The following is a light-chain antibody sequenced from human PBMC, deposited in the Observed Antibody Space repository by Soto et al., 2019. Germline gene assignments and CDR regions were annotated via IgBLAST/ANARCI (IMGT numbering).Light chain of an antibody. Sequence: DSFITQSPLXXXXTXXXPXSSLFMCXHIVLKSNGYNYLDWYLQKPGQSPQLLISLGSNRASGVPDRFSGSGSGTDFTLKISRVEGEDVGVYYCMQALQSPITFGQGTRLEIK. V-gene: IGKV2-28*01. CDR2: LGS. CDR3: MQALQSPIT. J-gene: IGKJ5*01. CDR1: HIVLKSNGYNY.